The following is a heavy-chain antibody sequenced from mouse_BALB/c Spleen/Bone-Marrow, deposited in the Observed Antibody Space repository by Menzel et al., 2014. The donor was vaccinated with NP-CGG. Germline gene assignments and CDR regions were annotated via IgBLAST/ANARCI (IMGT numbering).Heavy chain of an antibody. CDR1: GYAFTSYN. D-gene: IGHD1-1*01. Sequence: EVQLQQSGPELVKPGASVKVSCKASGYAFTSYNMYWVKQSHGKSLEWIGHIDPYNGGTSYNQKFKGKATLTVDKSSSTAYMRLNSLTSEDSAVYYCAREDYGSGFAYWGQGTLVTVSA. V-gene: IGHV1S135*01. CDR3: AREDYGSGFAY. J-gene: IGHJ3*01. CDR2: IDPYNGGT.